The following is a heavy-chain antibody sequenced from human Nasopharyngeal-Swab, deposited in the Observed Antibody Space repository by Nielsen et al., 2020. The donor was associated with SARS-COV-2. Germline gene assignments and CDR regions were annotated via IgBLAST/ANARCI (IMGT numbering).Heavy chain of an antibody. CDR3: ARGSSDWRGIDY. CDR2: IRPDGGSI. D-gene: IGHD6-19*01. Sequence: GESLKISCAASGFTFSHYWMHWVRQVPGKGLLGVSRIRPDGGSISFADSVKGRFTMSRDNAKDTLYLQMDSLRAEDTAVYFCARGSSDWRGIDYWGQGTLVTVSS. V-gene: IGHV3-74*01. J-gene: IGHJ4*02. CDR1: GFTFSHYW.